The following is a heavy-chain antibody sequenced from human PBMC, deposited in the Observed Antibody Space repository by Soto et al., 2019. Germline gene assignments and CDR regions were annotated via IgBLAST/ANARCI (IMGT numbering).Heavy chain of an antibody. D-gene: IGHD4-17*01. CDR2: IRSKAYGGTT. Sequence: GGSLRLSCTASGFTFGDYAMSWFRQAPGKGLEWVGFIRSKAYGGTTEYAASVKGRFTISRDDSKSIAYLQMNSLKTEDTAVYYCTRATTVTTGREFDPWGQGTLAVAVTGRVFDPWGQGTLVTVSS. V-gene: IGHV3-49*03. CDR3: TRATTVTTGREFDPWGQGTLAVAVTGRVFDP. J-gene: IGHJ5*02. CDR1: GFTFGDYA.